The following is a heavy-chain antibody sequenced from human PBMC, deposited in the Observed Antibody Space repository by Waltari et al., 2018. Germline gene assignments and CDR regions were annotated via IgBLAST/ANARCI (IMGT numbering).Heavy chain of an antibody. CDR2: IGSVGGNT. V-gene: IGHV3-23*04. J-gene: IGHJ4*02. CDR3: AKANYYDRSGYYYYFDY. D-gene: IGHD3-22*01. CDR1: GFTFSRYG. Sequence: EVQLVESGGGLVQPGASLRLSCAASGFTFSRYGMSWVRQAPGKGLECVPAIGSVGGNTYYAESVKGRFTISRDNSKNTLYLQMNSLRAEDTAVYYCAKANYYDRSGYYYYFDYWGQGTLVTVSS.